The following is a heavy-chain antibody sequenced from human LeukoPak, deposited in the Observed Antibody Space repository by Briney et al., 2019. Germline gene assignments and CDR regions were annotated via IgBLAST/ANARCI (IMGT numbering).Heavy chain of an antibody. CDR2: IYYSGST. V-gene: IGHV4-31*03. J-gene: IGHJ3*02. Sequence: PSETLSLTCTVSGGSISSGGYYWSWIRQHPGKGLEWIGYIYYSGSTYYNPSFKSRVTISVDTSKNQFSLKLSSVTAADTAVYYCATTITIFGGFDIWGQGTMVTVSS. CDR3: ATTITIFGGFDI. CDR1: GGSISSGGYY. D-gene: IGHD3-3*01.